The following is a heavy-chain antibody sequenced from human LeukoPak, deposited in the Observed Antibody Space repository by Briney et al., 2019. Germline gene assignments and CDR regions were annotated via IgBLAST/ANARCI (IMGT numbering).Heavy chain of an antibody. D-gene: IGHD5-24*01. CDR1: GVTFSSYE. J-gene: IGHJ6*03. V-gene: IGHV3-21*05. CDR2: ISSSSSYI. CDR3: ARPIRNYYYYMDV. Sequence: GGSLRLSCAASGVTFSSYEMNWVRQAPAKGLEWVSYISSSSSYIYYADSVKGRFTISRDNAKNSLYLQMNSLRAEDTAVYYCARPIRNYYYYMDVWGKGTTVTISS.